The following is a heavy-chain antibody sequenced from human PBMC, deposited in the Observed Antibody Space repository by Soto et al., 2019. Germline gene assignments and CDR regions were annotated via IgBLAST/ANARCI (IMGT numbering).Heavy chain of an antibody. Sequence: LSLTCAASGFTFSTYAMSWVRQAPGKGLEWVSAISGTGGSTFSADSVKGRFTISRDNSKNTLCLQMNSLRAEDTAVYYCAKGWGQQLGFDYWGQGTQVTVSS. J-gene: IGHJ4*02. CDR1: GFTFSTYA. CDR3: AKGWGQQLGFDY. D-gene: IGHD6-13*01. CDR2: ISGTGGST. V-gene: IGHV3-23*01.